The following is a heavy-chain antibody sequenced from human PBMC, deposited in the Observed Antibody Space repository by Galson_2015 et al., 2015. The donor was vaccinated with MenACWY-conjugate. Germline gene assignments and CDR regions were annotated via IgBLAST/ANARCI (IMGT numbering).Heavy chain of an antibody. CDR3: AKPPYGSGSFPYYYYYYMDV. CDR2: IRSDGSNK. V-gene: IGHV3-30*02. J-gene: IGHJ6*03. CDR1: GFTFSSYG. Sequence: SLRLSCAASGFTFSSYGVHWVRQAPGKGLEWVAFIRSDGSNKYYADSVKGRFTISRDNSKNTLYLQMNSLRAEDTAVYYCAKPPYGSGSFPYYYYYYMDVWGKGTTVTVSS. D-gene: IGHD3-10*01.